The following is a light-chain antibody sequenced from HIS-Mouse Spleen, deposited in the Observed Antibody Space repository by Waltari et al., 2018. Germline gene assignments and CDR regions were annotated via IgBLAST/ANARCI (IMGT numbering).Light chain of an antibody. Sequence: QSVLTQPPSASGTPGQRVTISCSGSSSNIGSNYVYWYQQLPGTAPKLLIYRNNQRPAGVPDRFAGSKAGTSASLAISGIRSEDEADYYWAAWDDSLSGLNWVFGGGTKLTVL. CDR1: SSNIGSNY. CDR2: RNN. CDR3: AAWDDSLSGLNWV. V-gene: IGLV1-47*01. J-gene: IGLJ3*02.